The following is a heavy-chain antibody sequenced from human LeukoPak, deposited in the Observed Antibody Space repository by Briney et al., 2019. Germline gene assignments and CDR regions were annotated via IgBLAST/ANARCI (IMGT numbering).Heavy chain of an antibody. D-gene: IGHD5-24*01. J-gene: IGHJ3*02. CDR3: TRTIEGAFDI. CDR1: GFTFGDYA. V-gene: IGHV3-49*04. CDR2: IRSKAYGGTT. Sequence: GGSLRLSCTVSGFTFGDYAMSWVRQAPGKGLEWVGFIRSKAYGGTTEYAASVKGRFTISRDDSKSIAYLQMNSLKTEDTAVYYCTRTIEGAFDIWGQGTMVTASS.